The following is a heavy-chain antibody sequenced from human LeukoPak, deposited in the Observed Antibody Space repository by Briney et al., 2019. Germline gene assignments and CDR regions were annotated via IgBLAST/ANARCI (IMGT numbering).Heavy chain of an antibody. J-gene: IGHJ4*02. D-gene: IGHD4-17*01. Sequence: SETLSLTCTVSGGSISSYYWSWIRQPPGKGLEWIGYIYYSGSTNYNPSLKSRVTISVDTSKNQFSLKLSSVTAADTAVYYCARVGYGDYGPSDYWGQGTLVTVSS. CDR1: GGSISSYY. CDR2: IYYSGST. V-gene: IGHV4-59*01. CDR3: ARVGYGDYGPSDY.